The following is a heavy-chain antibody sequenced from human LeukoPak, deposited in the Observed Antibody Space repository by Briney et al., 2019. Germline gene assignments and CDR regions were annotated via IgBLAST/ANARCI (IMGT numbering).Heavy chain of an antibody. D-gene: IGHD2/OR15-2a*01. Sequence: SETLSLTCAVSDHSISNAYYWGWIRQPPGQGLEWIGSISHGGSTHYNASLKSRVTISLEASKNQFSLRLSSVTAADTAVYYCARQADVPSSIGYFDFWGQGAPVTVSS. J-gene: IGHJ4*02. CDR2: ISHGGST. V-gene: IGHV4-38-2*01. CDR3: ARQADVPSSIGYFDF. CDR1: DHSISNAYY.